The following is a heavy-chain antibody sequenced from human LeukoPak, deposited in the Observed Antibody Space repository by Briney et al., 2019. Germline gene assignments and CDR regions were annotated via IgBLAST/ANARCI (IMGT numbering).Heavy chain of an antibody. CDR2: INPNSGGT. CDR1: GYTFTGYY. V-gene: IGHV1-2*06. D-gene: IGHD2-2*01. J-gene: IGHJ6*02. Sequence: ASVKVSCKASGYTFTGYYMHWVRQAPGQGLEWMGRINPNSGGTNYAQKFQGRVTMTRDTSISTAYMELSRLRSDDTAVYYCATKTRSVVVVPAATTGYYGMDVWGQGTTVTVSS. CDR3: ATKTRSVVVVPAATTGYYGMDV.